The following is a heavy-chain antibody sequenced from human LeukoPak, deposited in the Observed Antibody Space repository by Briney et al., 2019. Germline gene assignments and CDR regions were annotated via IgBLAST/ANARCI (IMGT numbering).Heavy chain of an antibody. V-gene: IGHV3-30*02. CDR2: IRYDGSNK. CDR3: AKAAYILTGYYHFDY. J-gene: IGHJ4*02. Sequence: GGSLRLSCAASGFTFSSYGMHWVRQAPGKGLEWVAFIRYDGSNKLYADSVRGRFTISRDNSKNTLYLQMNSLRAEDTALYYCAKAAYILTGYYHFDYWGQGTLVTVSS. CDR1: GFTFSSYG. D-gene: IGHD3-9*01.